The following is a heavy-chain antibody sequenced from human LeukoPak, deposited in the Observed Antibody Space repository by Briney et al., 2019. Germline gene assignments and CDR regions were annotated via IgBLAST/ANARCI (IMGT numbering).Heavy chain of an antibody. CDR1: GGSISSYY. CDR3: ARHHLRVSWFDP. Sequence: SETLSLTCTVSGGSISSYYWSWIRQPPGKGLEWIGYIYYSGSTNYNPSPKSRVTISVDTSKNQFSLKLSSATAADTAVYYCARHHLRVSWFDPWGQGTLVTVSS. CDR2: IYYSGST. V-gene: IGHV4-59*08. J-gene: IGHJ5*02.